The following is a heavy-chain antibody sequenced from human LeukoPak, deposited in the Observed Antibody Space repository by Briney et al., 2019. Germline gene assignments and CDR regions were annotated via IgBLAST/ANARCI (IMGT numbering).Heavy chain of an antibody. D-gene: IGHD6-19*01. CDR1: GYTFTSYD. J-gene: IGHJ4*02. V-gene: IGHV1-8*01. Sequence: ASVKASCKASGYTFTSYDINWVRQATGQGLEWMGWMNPNSGNTGYAQKFQGRVTMTRNTSISTAYMELSSLRSEDTAVYYCARVLAVAGQGSDYWGQGTLVTVSS. CDR3: ARVLAVAGQGSDY. CDR2: MNPNSGNT.